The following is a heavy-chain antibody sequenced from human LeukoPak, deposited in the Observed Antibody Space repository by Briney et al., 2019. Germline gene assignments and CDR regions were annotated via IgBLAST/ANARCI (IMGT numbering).Heavy chain of an antibody. V-gene: IGHV3-74*01. CDR1: GFTFSSYW. CDR3: ARESYGDPLDAFDI. J-gene: IGHJ3*02. CDR2: INSDGSST. D-gene: IGHD4-17*01. Sequence: GGSLRLSCAASGFTFSSYWMHWVRQAPGKGLVWVSRINSDGSSTSYADYVKVRFTISRDNAKNTLYLQMNSLRAEDTAVYYCARESYGDPLDAFDIWGQGTMVTVSS.